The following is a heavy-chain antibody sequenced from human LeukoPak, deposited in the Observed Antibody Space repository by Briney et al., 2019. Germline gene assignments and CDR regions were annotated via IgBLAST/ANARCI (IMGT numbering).Heavy chain of an antibody. V-gene: IGHV4-34*01. CDR2: IHYTGAT. D-gene: IGHD3-9*01. Sequence: LSETLSLTCAVYGGSITGYYWSWIRQTPGRGLEWVGEIHYTGATSYNPSLKSRATISTDTSKNQFSLRLSSVTAADTAVYYCARGNILTGYCFDFWGQGALVTVSS. CDR3: ARGNILTGYCFDF. J-gene: IGHJ4*02. CDR1: GGSITGYY.